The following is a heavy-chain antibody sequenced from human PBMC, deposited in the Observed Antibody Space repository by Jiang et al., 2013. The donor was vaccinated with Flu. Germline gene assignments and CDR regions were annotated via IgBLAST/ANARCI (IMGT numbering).Heavy chain of an antibody. D-gene: IGHD1-14*01. J-gene: IGHJ3*02. CDR2: ISSTGNTI. Sequence: QLQLVESGGDLVKPGGSLRLSCAASGFIFSDYYMSWIRQAPGKGLEWVSYISSTGNTIYYADSVKGRFTISRDNAKNSLYLQMNGLRAEDTAFYYCATRNHLADRGPFHIWGPGTLVTVSS. V-gene: IGHV3-11*01. CDR1: GFIFSDYY. CDR3: ATRNHLADRGPFHI.